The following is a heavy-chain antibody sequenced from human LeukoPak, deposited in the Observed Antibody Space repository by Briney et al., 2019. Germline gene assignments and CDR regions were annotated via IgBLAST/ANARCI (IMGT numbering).Heavy chain of an antibody. J-gene: IGHJ3*02. Sequence: GGSLRLSCAASEFTFSDAWMNWVRQASGKGLEWVGRIRSKAHSYATAYAASVKGRFTISRDDSKNTAYLQMNSLKTEDTAVYYCTRHGGRDYYDSSEDAFDIWGQGTMVIVSS. CDR2: IRSKAHSYAT. CDR1: EFTFSDAW. D-gene: IGHD3-22*01. V-gene: IGHV3-73*01. CDR3: TRHGGRDYYDSSEDAFDI.